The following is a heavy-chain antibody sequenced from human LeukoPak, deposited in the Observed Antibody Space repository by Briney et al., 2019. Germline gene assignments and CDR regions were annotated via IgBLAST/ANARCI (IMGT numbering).Heavy chain of an antibody. V-gene: IGHV5-51*01. J-gene: IGHJ4*02. CDR3: SRQGCTTTSCHTIES. Sequence: GESLKISYKGSGYSFTNSWIGWVRQMPGKGLELMGIINPADSERRYSPSFQGQVTISVDKSISTAYLQWSSLKASDTAMYYCSRQGCTTTSCHTIESWGQGTLVTVSS. D-gene: IGHD2-2*02. CDR1: GYSFTNSW. CDR2: INPADSER.